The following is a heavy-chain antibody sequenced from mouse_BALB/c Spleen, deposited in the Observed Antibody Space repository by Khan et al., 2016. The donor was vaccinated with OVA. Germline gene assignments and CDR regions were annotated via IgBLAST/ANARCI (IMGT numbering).Heavy chain of an antibody. CDR1: GYTFTNYV. D-gene: IGHD2-10*02. V-gene: IGHV1S136*01. CDR2: INPYNGGT. Sequence: VQLQQSGPELVKPGASVKMSCKASGYTFTNYVLHWVKQKPGQGLEWIGYINPYNGGTKYNEKFKGKATLASDRSSITAYMELSSLTSEDSAGDYYARGNWQYDYFDYWGQGTTVTVSA. CDR3: ARGNWQYDYFDY. J-gene: IGHJ2*01.